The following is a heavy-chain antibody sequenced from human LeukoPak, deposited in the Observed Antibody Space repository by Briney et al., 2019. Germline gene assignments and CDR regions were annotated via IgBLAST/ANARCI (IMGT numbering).Heavy chain of an antibody. V-gene: IGHV3-23*01. J-gene: IGHJ4*02. Sequence: GGSLRLSCAASGFTFSSYAMSWVRQAPGKGLEWVSAISGSGGSTYYADSVKGRFTISRDNSKNTLYLQMNSLRAEDTAVYYCAKLVATSPTYYYDSSGYSPGFDYRGQGTLVTVSS. CDR2: ISGSGGST. D-gene: IGHD3-22*01. CDR3: AKLVATSPTYYYDSSGYSPGFDY. CDR1: GFTFSSYA.